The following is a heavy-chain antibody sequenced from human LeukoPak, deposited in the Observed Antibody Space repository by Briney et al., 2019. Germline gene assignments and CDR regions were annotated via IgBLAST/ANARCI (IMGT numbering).Heavy chain of an antibody. Sequence: GASVKVSCKASGYTFTGYYMHWVRQAPGQGLEWMGGIIPIFGTANYAQKFQGRVTITADESTSTAYMELSSLRSEDTAVYYCARDRAPSGAYYFDYWGQGTLVTVSS. D-gene: IGHD2-15*01. CDR3: ARDRAPSGAYYFDY. J-gene: IGHJ4*02. CDR1: GYTFTGYY. CDR2: IIPIFGTA. V-gene: IGHV1-69*13.